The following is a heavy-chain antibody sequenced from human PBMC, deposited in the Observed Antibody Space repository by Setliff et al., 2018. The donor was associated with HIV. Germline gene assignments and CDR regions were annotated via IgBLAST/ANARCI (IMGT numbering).Heavy chain of an antibody. J-gene: IGHJ4*02. D-gene: IGHD4-17*01. CDR3: ASFFVTTVTNQDY. CDR1: GGSFSNYY. V-gene: IGHV4-34*01. Sequence: SETLSLTCTVYGGSFSNYYTNWIRQPPGKGLEWIGELSPSGTTRSNPSLQSRVTISLDTSNNQFSLKLTSVTAADTAMYYCASFFVTTVTNQDYWGQGTPLTVSS. CDR2: LSPSGTT.